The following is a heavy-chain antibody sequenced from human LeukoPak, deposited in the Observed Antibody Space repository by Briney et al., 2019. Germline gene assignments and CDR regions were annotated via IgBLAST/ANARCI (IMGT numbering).Heavy chain of an antibody. CDR3: ASIIGRSSNEDY. D-gene: IGHD6-13*01. J-gene: IGHJ4*02. V-gene: IGHV3-33*01. CDR1: GFTFSSYG. Sequence: SGGSLRLSCAASGFTFSSYGMHWVRQAPGKGLEWVAVIWYDGSNKYYADSVKGRFTISRDNSKNTLYLQINSLRAEDTAVYYCASIIGRSSNEDYWGQRTLVTVSS. CDR2: IWYDGSNK.